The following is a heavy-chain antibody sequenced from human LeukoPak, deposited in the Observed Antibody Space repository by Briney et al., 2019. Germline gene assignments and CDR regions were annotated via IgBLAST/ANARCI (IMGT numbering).Heavy chain of an antibody. D-gene: IGHD4-17*01. CDR1: GFTFSDYY. CDR3: AKDGSGGDYVVWYFDL. CDR2: ISRSGSTI. J-gene: IGHJ2*01. V-gene: IGHV3-11*01. Sequence: GGSLRLSCAASGFTFSDYYMSWIRQAPGKGLGWVSYISRSGSTIYYADSVKGRFTISRDNAKNSRYLQMNSLRAEDTAVYYCAKDGSGGDYVVWYFDLWGRGTLVTVSS.